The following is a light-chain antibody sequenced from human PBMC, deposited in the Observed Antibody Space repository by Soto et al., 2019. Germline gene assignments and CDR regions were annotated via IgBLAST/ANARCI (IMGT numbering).Light chain of an antibody. Sequence: SYELTQPLSVSVALGQTARITCGGTNIGSKKVHWYQQKPGQAPVLVIYRDSNRPSGIPERFSGANSGNTATLTISRAQAGDEADYYCQVWDSSTARVFGGGTKLTVL. CDR1: NIGSKK. V-gene: IGLV3-9*01. CDR2: RDS. CDR3: QVWDSSTARV. J-gene: IGLJ3*02.